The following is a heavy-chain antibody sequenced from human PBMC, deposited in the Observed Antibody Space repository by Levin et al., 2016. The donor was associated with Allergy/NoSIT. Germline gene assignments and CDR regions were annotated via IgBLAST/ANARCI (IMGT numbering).Heavy chain of an antibody. V-gene: IGHV3-11*05. J-gene: IGHJ4*01. CDR3: ARGRCVDTTCYAYPLES. CDR2: IPPTSSYS. CDR1: GFSFSDSF. Sequence: GGSLRLSCVGSGFSFSDSFMSWIRHPPGGGLEWVAYIPPTSSYSHHAESVKGRFTVSRDNDKQSLFLQMDSLRSDDTAVYFCARGRCVDTTCYAYPLESWGQGTLVTVSS. D-gene: IGHD2-2*01.